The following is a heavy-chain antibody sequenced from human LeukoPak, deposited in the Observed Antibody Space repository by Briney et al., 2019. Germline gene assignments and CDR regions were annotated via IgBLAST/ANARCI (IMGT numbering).Heavy chain of an antibody. CDR3: ARQGDYCSTTSCYDY. CDR1: GDSISISNYY. CDR2: IYYSGST. J-gene: IGHJ4*02. V-gene: IGHV4-39*01. Sequence: PSETLSLTRTVSGDSISISNYYWGWIRQPPGKGLEWIGTIYYSGSTYYNPSLKSRVTISVDTSKNQFSLKLSSVTAADTAVYYCARQGDYCSTTSCYDYWGQGILVTVSS. D-gene: IGHD2-2*01.